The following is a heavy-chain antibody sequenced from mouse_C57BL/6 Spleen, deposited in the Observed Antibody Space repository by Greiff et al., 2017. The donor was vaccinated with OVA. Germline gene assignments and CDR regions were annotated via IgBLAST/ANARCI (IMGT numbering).Heavy chain of an antibody. D-gene: IGHD1-1*01. CDR3: ARESSYRYFDV. J-gene: IGHJ1*03. CDR1: GFPFSSYA. Sequence: EVKLMESGGGLVKPGGSLKLSCAASGFPFSSYAMSWVRQTPEKRLEWVATISDGGSYTYYPDNVKGRFTISRDNAKNNLYLQMSHLKSEDTAMYYCARESSYRYFDVWGTGTTVTVSS. CDR2: ISDGGSYT. V-gene: IGHV5-4*01.